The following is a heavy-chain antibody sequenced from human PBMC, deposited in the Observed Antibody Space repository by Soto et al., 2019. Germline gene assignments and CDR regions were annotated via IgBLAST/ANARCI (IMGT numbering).Heavy chain of an antibody. CDR3: ARDSLYCSGGRCYFDY. J-gene: IGHJ4*02. CDR1: GFTFSSYA. D-gene: IGHD2-15*01. CDR2: ISSSSRNI. V-gene: IGHV3-21*01. Sequence: PGGSLRLSCAASGFTFSSYAMSWVRQAPGKGLEWVSAISSSSRNIYYADSVKGRFTISRDNAKNSLYLQMNSLRAEDTAVYYCARDSLYCSGGRCYFDYWGQGTLVTVSS.